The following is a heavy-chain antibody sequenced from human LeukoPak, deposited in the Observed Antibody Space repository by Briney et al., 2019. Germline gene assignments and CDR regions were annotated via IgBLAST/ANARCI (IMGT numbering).Heavy chain of an antibody. CDR3: AKDAALDYGDYWYFDL. Sequence: SDTLSLTCTLSGDSINSYFWTWIRQPAGKGLECLGRFHTSGKTNYNPSLKSRVTMSLDTSKNQFSLKLTSVTAADTAVYYCAKDAALDYGDYWYFDLWGRGTLVTVSS. CDR2: FHTSGKT. CDR1: GDSINSYF. D-gene: IGHD4-17*01. J-gene: IGHJ2*01. V-gene: IGHV4-4*07.